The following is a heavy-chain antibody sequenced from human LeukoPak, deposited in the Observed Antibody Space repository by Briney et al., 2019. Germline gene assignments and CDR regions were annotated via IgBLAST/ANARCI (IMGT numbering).Heavy chain of an antibody. CDR2: INHSGST. Sequence: SETLSLTCAVYGGSFSGYYWSWIRQPPGKGLEWIGEINHSGSTNYNPSLKSRVTISVDTSKNQFSLKLSSVTAADTAVYYCARSPKYQLLSGWFDPWGQGTLVTVSS. J-gene: IGHJ5*02. CDR3: ARSPKYQLLSGWFDP. CDR1: GGSFSGYY. V-gene: IGHV4-34*01. D-gene: IGHD2-2*01.